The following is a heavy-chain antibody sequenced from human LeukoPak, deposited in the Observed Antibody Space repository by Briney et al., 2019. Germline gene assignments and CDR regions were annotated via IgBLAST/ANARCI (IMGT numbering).Heavy chain of an antibody. D-gene: IGHD1-26*01. CDR1: GFTFSSYG. Sequence: GGTLRLSCAASGFTFSSYGMSWVRQAPGKGLEWVSAISGSGGSTYYADSVKGRFTISRDNSKNTLYLQMNSLRAEDTAVYYCAKESAGATSIPIYYYYYYMDVWGKGTTVTVSS. CDR3: AKESAGATSIPIYYYYYYMDV. J-gene: IGHJ6*03. CDR2: ISGSGGST. V-gene: IGHV3-23*01.